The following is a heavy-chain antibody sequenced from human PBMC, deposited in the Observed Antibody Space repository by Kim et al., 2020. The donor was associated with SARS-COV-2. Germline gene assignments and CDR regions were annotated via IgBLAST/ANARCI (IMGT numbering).Heavy chain of an antibody. J-gene: IGHJ4*02. CDR3: ARHRSPYNWNRPFDY. CDR1: GGSISSSSYY. D-gene: IGHD1-20*01. V-gene: IGHV4-39*01. CDR2: IYYSGST. Sequence: SETLSLTCTVSGGSISSSSYYWGWIRQPPGKGLEWIGSIYYSGSTYYNPSLKSRVTTSVDTSKNQFSLKLSSVTAADTAVYYCARHRSPYNWNRPFDYWGQGTLVTVSS.